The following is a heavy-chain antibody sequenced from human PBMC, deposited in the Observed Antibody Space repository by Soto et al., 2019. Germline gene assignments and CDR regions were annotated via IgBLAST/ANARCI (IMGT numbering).Heavy chain of an antibody. CDR3: ARGGDYYDSSGYYGPHAFDI. CDR2: IIPIFGTA. Sequence: RRWVQQEKGQGLEWMGGIIPIFGTANYAQKFQGRVTITADESTSTAYMELSSLRSEDTAVYYCARGGDYYDSSGYYGPHAFDICGQAPMVTVSS. J-gene: IGHJ3*02. V-gene: IGHV1-69*01. D-gene: IGHD3-22*01.